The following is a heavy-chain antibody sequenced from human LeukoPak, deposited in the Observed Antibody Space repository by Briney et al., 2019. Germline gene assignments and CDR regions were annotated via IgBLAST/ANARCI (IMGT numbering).Heavy chain of an antibody. J-gene: IGHJ4*02. D-gene: IGHD6-19*01. CDR3: ARGSGLVDY. Sequence: GGSLRLSYAASGFTFSSYAMHWVRQAPGKGLEWVSYISSSSSTIYYADSVKGRFTISRDNAKNSLYLQMNSLRAEDTAVYYCARGSGLVDYWGQGTLVTVSS. V-gene: IGHV3-48*01. CDR2: ISSSSSTI. CDR1: GFTFSSYA.